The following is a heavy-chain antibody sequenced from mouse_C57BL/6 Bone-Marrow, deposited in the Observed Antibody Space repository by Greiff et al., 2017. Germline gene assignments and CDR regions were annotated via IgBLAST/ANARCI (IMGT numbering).Heavy chain of an antibody. Sequence: VQLKESGPELVKPGASVKIPCKASGYTFTDYNMDWVKQSHGKSLEWIGDINPNNGGTIYNQKFKGKATLTVDKSSSTAYMELRSLTSEDTAVYYCARRDYGSYFDYWGQGTTLTVSS. D-gene: IGHD1-1*01. V-gene: IGHV1-18*01. CDR3: ARRDYGSYFDY. CDR2: INPNNGGT. CDR1: GYTFTDYN. J-gene: IGHJ2*01.